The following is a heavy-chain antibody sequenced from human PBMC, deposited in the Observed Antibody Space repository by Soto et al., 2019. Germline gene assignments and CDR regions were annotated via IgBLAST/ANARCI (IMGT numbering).Heavy chain of an antibody. CDR2: IYYSGST. Sequence: PSETLSLTCTVSGGSIISGDYYWSWIRQPPGKGLEWIGYIYYSGSTYYNPSLKSRVTISVDTSKNQFSLKLSSVTAADTAVYYCARGEYFYDSSGYPNPFDYWGQGTLVTGSA. CDR3: ARGEYFYDSSGYPNPFDY. V-gene: IGHV4-30-4*01. D-gene: IGHD3-22*01. CDR1: GGSIISGDYY. J-gene: IGHJ4*02.